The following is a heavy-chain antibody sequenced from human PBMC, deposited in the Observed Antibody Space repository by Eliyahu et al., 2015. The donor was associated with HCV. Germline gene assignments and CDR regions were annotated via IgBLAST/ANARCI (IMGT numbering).Heavy chain of an antibody. CDR3: ARSYGDYGNAFDI. D-gene: IGHD4-17*01. V-gene: IGHV3-13*01. CDR1: GFTFRXYD. J-gene: IGHJ3*02. CDR2: IGIGGXT. Sequence: EVQLVESGGGLVQPGGXLRLSXXASGFTFRXYDMHWVRQVIGKGLEWVSGIGIGGXTHYPDSVAGRFTISRENAKNFLYLQMNSLRAGDTAVYYCARSYGDYGNAFDIWGQGTMVTVSS.